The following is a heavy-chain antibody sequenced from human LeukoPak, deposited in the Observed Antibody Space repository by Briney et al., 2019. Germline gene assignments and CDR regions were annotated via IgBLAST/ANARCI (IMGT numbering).Heavy chain of an antibody. CDR3: ATSPRAWHAFDV. V-gene: IGHV4-59*01. J-gene: IGHJ3*01. D-gene: IGHD5-24*01. CDR1: GGPITNYY. CDR2: IYYSGST. Sequence: SETLSLTCTVSGGPITNYYCFWMRQPPGKTLEWIGYIYYSGSTNTSPSLKSRVTISVDTSKNQFFLKLSSVTAADTAMYYCATSPRAWHAFDVWGRGTMVTISS.